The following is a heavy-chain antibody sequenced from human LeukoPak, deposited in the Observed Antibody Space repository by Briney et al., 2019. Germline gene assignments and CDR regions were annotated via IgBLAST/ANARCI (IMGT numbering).Heavy chain of an antibody. J-gene: IGHJ4*02. CDR2: INPNSGDT. V-gene: IGHV1-2*06. CDR1: GNTFTDHY. D-gene: IGHD2-2*01. Sequence: ASVKVSCKASGNTFTDHYMHWVRQAPGQGLEWMGRINPNSGDTNYAQKFQGRVTMTRDTSISTAYMELSRLRSDDTAVYYCARDYCSSTSCLFDYWGRGTLVTVSS. CDR3: ARDYCSSTSCLFDY.